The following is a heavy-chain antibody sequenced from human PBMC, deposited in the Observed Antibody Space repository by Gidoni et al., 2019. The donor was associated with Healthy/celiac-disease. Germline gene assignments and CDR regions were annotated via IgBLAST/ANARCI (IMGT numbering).Heavy chain of an antibody. CDR2: ISWNSGSI. CDR3: AKDLEDYPHGYFDL. Sequence: EVQLVESGGGLVQPGRSLRLSCAASGFTFDDYAMHWVRQAPGKGLEWVSVISWNSGSIGYADSVKGRFTISRDNAKNSLYLQMNSLRAEDMALYYCAKDLEDYPHGYFDLWGRGTLVTVSS. CDR1: GFTFDDYA. D-gene: IGHD4-17*01. V-gene: IGHV3-9*03. J-gene: IGHJ2*01.